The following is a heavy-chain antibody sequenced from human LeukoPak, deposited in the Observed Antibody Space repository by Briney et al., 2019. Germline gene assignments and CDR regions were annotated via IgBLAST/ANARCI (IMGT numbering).Heavy chain of an antibody. CDR2: IIPIFGTA. V-gene: IGHV1-69*01. J-gene: IGHJ4*02. D-gene: IGHD3-10*01. CDR3: ARTSNYYGSGSDNRGPGAFDY. CDR1: GGTFSSYA. Sequence: GASVKVSCKASGGTFSSYAISWARQAPGQGLEWMGGIIPIFGTANYAQKFQGRVTITADESTSTAYMELSSLRSEDTAVYYCARTSNYYGSGSDNRGPGAFDYWGQGTLVTVSS.